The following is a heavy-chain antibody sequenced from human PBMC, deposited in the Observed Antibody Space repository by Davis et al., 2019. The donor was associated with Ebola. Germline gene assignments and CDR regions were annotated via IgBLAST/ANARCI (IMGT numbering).Heavy chain of an antibody. D-gene: IGHD1-26*01. Sequence: GESLKISCAASGFTFSSYGMHWVRQAPGKGLEWVAVISYDGSNKYYADSVKGRFTISRDNSKNTLYLQMNSLRAEDTAVYYCAKLPASGPWGQGTLVTVSS. CDR3: AKLPASGP. J-gene: IGHJ5*02. V-gene: IGHV3-30*18. CDR1: GFTFSSYG. CDR2: ISYDGSNK.